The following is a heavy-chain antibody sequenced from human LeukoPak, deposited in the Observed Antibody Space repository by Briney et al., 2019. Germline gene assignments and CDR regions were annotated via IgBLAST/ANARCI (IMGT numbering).Heavy chain of an antibody. D-gene: IGHD3-10*01. V-gene: IGHV4-59*01. J-gene: IGHJ4*02. CDR1: GGSISSYY. CDR3: ARHGDYYGSGSRY. CDR2: VYYSGST. Sequence: SETLSLTCTVSGGSISSYYWNWIRQPPGKGLEWIGYVYYSGSTKYKPSLNSRVTISVDTPKNQISLRLTSVTAADTAVYYCARHGDYYGSGSRYWGQGTLVTVSS.